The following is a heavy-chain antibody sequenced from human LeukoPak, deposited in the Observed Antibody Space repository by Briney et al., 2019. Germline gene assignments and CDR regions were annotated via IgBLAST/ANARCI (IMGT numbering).Heavy chain of an antibody. CDR2: IRYDGSNK. V-gene: IGHV3-30*02. J-gene: IGHJ4*02. CDR3: AKDLGTVVFDY. D-gene: IGHD7-27*01. Sequence: PGGSLRLSCAASGFTFSNYGMHWVRQAPGKGLEWVAFIRYDGSNKYYADSVKGRFTISRDNSKNTLYLQVISLRAEDTAVYYCAKDLGTVVFDYWGQRTLVTVSS. CDR1: GFTFSNYG.